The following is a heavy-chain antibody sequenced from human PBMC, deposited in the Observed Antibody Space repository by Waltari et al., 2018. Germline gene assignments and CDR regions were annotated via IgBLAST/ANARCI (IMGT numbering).Heavy chain of an antibody. V-gene: IGHV1-69*01. D-gene: IGHD4-17*01. J-gene: IGHJ4*02. Sequence: QVQLVQSGAEVKKPGSSVKVSCKASGGNFSSNAISWVRQAPGQGLEWMGGIIPIFGTANYAQKFQGRVTLTADEFTSTAYMELCSLRSEDTAMYYCARDTDGGGGYWGQGTLVTVSS. CDR2: IIPIFGTA. CDR1: GGNFSSNA. CDR3: ARDTDGGGGY.